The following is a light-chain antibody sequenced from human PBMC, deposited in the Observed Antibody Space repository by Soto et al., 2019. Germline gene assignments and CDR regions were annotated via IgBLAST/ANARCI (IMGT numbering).Light chain of an antibody. CDR3: QSYDGKTGDVI. CDR2: DVN. J-gene: IGLJ2*01. Sequence: QSALTQPRSVSGSLGQSVTISCTVTSSDGGEYDYVSWYQHNPGKAPKLMIYDVNKRPSGVPVRFSGAKSGNTASLTIAWRQAEDVADYYFQSYDGKTGDVIFGGGTQLTV. V-gene: IGLV2-11*01. CDR1: SSDGGEYDY.